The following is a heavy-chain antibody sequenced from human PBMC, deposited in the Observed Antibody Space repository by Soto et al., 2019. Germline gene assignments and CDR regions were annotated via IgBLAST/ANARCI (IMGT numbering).Heavy chain of an antibody. J-gene: IGHJ4*02. CDR3: AKDSPGFDY. Sequence: PVGSLRLSCAASGFTFSSYGMHWVRQAPGKGLEWVAVISYDGSNKYYADSVKGRFTISRDNSKNTLYLQMNSLRAEDTAVYYCAKDSPGFDYWGQGTLVTVSS. CDR1: GFTFSSYG. V-gene: IGHV3-30*18. CDR2: ISYDGSNK.